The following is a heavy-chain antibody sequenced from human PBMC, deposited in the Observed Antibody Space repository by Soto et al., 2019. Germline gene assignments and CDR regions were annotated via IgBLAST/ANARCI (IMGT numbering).Heavy chain of an antibody. J-gene: IGHJ5*02. CDR3: ARDIMGDYNWFDP. D-gene: IGHD2-21*02. V-gene: IGHV3-11*01. CDR2: ISSSGSTI. Sequence: GGSLILSCAASGFTFSDYYMSWIRQAPGKGLEWVSYISSSGSTIYYADSVKGRFTISRDNAKNSLYLQMNSLRAEDTAVYYCARDIMGDYNWFDPWGQGTLVTVSS. CDR1: GFTFSDYY.